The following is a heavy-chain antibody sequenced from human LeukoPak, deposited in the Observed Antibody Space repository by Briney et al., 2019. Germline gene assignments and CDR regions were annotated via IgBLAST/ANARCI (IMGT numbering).Heavy chain of an antibody. D-gene: IGHD1-26*01. J-gene: IGHJ4*02. V-gene: IGHV3-23*01. CDR2: ISGSGGST. CDR1: GFTFSSYA. CDR3: AKDFSGSGRPRFDY. Sequence: LPGRSLRLSCAASGFTFSSYAMSWVRQAPGKGLEWVSAISGSGGSTYYADSVKGRFTISRDNSKNTLYLQMNSLRAEDTAVYYCAKDFSGSGRPRFDYWGQGTLVTVSS.